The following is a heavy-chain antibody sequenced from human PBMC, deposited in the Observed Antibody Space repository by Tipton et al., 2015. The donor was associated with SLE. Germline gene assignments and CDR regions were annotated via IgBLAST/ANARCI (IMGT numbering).Heavy chain of an antibody. Sequence: SLRLSCLASGFTFSSYDMNWVRQAPGKGLEWVSYISGSGSTIYYADSVKGRFTISRDNAKNSLYLQMNSLRAEDTAVYYCAREGRGTPDYWGQGTLVTVSS. J-gene: IGHJ4*02. V-gene: IGHV3-48*03. CDR2: ISGSGSTI. CDR3: AREGRGTPDY. CDR1: GFTFSSYD. D-gene: IGHD1-26*01.